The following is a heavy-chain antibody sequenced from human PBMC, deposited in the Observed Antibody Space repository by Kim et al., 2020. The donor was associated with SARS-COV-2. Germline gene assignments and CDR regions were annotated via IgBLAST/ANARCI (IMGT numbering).Heavy chain of an antibody. CDR1: GGSISSGGYS. CDR2: IYHSGST. V-gene: IGHV4-30-2*01. J-gene: IGHJ4*02. D-gene: IGHD5-12*01. Sequence: SETLSLTCAVSGGSISSGGYSWSWIRQPPGKGLEWIGYIYHSGSTYYNPSLKSRVTISVDRSKNQFSLKLSSVTAADTAVYYCARGVATEAFDYWGQGTLVTVSS. CDR3: ARGVATEAFDY.